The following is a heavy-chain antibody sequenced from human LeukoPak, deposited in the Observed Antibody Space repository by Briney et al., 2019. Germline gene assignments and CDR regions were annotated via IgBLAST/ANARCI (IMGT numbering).Heavy chain of an antibody. CDR2: IYYTGTT. D-gene: IGHD4-17*01. CDR1: GGSISSTSYY. CDR3: AREPSVRSVTTGS. Sequence: SETLSLTCNVSGGSISSTSYYWGWIRQPPGRGLEWLGNIYYTGTTYYNPSLKSRVTISVDTSKNQFSLRLSSVTAADTAIYYCAREPSVRSVTTGSWGPGTLVIVSP. J-gene: IGHJ5*02. V-gene: IGHV4-39*07.